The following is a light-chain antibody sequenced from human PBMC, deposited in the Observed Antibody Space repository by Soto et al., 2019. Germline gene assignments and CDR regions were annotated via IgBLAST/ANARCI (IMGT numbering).Light chain of an antibody. CDR1: SSDIGSYNL. CDR2: DVN. CDR3: NSYTTSSSLYV. J-gene: IGLJ1*01. V-gene: IGLV2-14*02. Sequence: QSVLTQPASVSGSPGQSITISCTGTSSDIGSYNLISWYQQYPDKAPKLMIYDVNNRPSGVSNRFSGSKSGNTASLTISGLQAEDEADYYCNSYTTSSSLYVFGTGTKVTVL.